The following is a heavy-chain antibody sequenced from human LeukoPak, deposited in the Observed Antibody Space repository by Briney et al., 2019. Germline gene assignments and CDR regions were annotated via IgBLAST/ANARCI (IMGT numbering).Heavy chain of an antibody. Sequence: GGSLRLSCAASGFTFSSYAMSWVRQAPGKGLEWVSAISGSGGSTYYAGSVKGRFTISRDNSKNTLYLQMNSLRAEDTAVYYCAKDLRSSSSSYYMDVWGKGTTVTVSS. V-gene: IGHV3-23*01. CDR3: AKDLRSSSSSYYMDV. J-gene: IGHJ6*03. CDR2: ISGSGGST. CDR1: GFTFSSYA. D-gene: IGHD6-13*01.